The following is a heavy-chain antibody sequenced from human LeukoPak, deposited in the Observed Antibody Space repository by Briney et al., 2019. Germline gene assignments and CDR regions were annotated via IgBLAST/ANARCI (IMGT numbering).Heavy chain of an antibody. D-gene: IGHD2-15*01. V-gene: IGHV4-39*07. CDR3: ARNIVVVVAATGGSYYFDY. J-gene: IGHJ4*02. CDR1: GGSISSSSYY. Sequence: SETLSLTCTVSGGSISSSSYYWGWIRQPPGKGLEWIGSIYYSGSTYYSPSLKSRVTISVDTSKNQFSLKLSSVTAADTAVYYCARNIVVVVAATGGSYYFDYWGQGTLVTVSS. CDR2: IYYSGST.